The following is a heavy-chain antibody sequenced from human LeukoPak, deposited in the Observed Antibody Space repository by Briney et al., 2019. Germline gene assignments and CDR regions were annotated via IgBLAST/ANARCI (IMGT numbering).Heavy chain of an antibody. CDR1: GFTVSTNY. D-gene: IGHD6-19*01. CDR2: VYSGGST. CDR3: ARGGYSSGWYRD. Sequence: GGSLRLSCAAPGFTVSTNYMNWVRQAPGKGLEWVSVVYSGGSTYYADSVKGRFTISRDNSKNTLYLQMSSLRAEDTAVYYCARGGYSSGWYRDWGQGTLVTVSS. J-gene: IGHJ4*02. V-gene: IGHV3-53*01.